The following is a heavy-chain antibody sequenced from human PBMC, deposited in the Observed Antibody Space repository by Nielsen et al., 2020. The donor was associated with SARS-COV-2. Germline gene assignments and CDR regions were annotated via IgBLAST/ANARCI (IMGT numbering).Heavy chain of an antibody. CDR3: ARGDPGIAVAGKRVWFDP. CDR1: GGSISSGGYS. D-gene: IGHD6-19*01. J-gene: IGHJ5*02. Sequence: SETLSLTCAVSGGSISSGGYSWSWIRQPPGKGLEWIGYIYHSGSTYYNPSLKSRVTISVDRSKNQFSLKLSSVTAADTAVYYCARGDPGIAVAGKRVWFDPWGQGTLVTVSS. V-gene: IGHV4-30-2*01. CDR2: IYHSGST.